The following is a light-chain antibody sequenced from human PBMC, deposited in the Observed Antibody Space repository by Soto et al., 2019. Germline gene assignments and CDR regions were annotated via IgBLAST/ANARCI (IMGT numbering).Light chain of an antibody. J-gene: IGKJ4*01. V-gene: IGKV3-20*01. CDR3: HQYGSSPRLT. Sequence: DIVLTQAPGTLSFSPGERATLACRASQSVSSDYLAWYQQKSGQAPRLPIYAASSRATGIPDRFSGSESGTPFNLTISRLEPEDFAVYYCHQYGSSPRLTFGGGTQVDI. CDR1: QSVSSDY. CDR2: AAS.